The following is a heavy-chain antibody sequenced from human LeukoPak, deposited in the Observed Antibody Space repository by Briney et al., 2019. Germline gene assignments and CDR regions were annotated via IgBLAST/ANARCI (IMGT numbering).Heavy chain of an antibody. D-gene: IGHD2-2*01. Sequence: ASVKVSCKVSGYTLTELSMHWVRQAPGKGLEWMGGFDPEDGETIYAQKFQGRVTMTEDTSTDTAYMELSSLRSEDTAVYYCARDRYCSSTSCLGGYYYYYGMDVWGQGTTVTVSS. CDR2: FDPEDGET. J-gene: IGHJ6*02. V-gene: IGHV1-24*01. CDR1: GYTLTELS. CDR3: ARDRYCSSTSCLGGYYYYYGMDV.